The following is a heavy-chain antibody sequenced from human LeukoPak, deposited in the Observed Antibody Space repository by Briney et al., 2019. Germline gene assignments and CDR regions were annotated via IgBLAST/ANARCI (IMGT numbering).Heavy chain of an antibody. Sequence: PGGSLRLSCAASGFTVSNDYMAWVRQAPGKGPEWVSVLYGGGTTYYADSVKGRFTISRDHSKNTLYLQMNSLRAEDTAVYYCVRERRSGIYGMDVWGQGTTVIVSS. CDR2: LYGGGTT. CDR3: VRERRSGIYGMDV. CDR1: GFTVSNDY. J-gene: IGHJ6*02. V-gene: IGHV3-66*01.